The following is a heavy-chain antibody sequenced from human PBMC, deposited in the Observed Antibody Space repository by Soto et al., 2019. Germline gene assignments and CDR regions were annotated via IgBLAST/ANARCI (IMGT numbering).Heavy chain of an antibody. CDR3: ARPNKYDTTGYKYDY. J-gene: IGHJ4*02. V-gene: IGHV1-2*02. CDR2: INPNSGGT. CDR1: GYTFTDYY. Sequence: ASVKVSCKASGYTFTDYYFHWVRLAPGQGLEWMGWINPNSGGTNYAQKFQGRVTMTRDTSINTAYMELSRLRSDDTAVYYCARPNKYDTTGYKYDYWGQGTLVTVSS. D-gene: IGHD3-22*01.